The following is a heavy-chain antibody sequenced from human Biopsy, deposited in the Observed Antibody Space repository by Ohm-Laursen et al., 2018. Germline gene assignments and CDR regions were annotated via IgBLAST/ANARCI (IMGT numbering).Heavy chain of an antibody. CDR2: ISGYNGNT. J-gene: IGHJ4*02. Sequence: VKVSCKASGYKFTSYGMSWVRQAPGQGFEWMGRISGYNGNTNYAQKFQGRITMTIDAATSTGYMDLRSLKSDDTAVYYCARIAAAGWDDYWGQGTLVTVSS. D-gene: IGHD6-25*01. CDR3: ARIAAAGWDDY. CDR1: GYKFTSYG. V-gene: IGHV1-18*01.